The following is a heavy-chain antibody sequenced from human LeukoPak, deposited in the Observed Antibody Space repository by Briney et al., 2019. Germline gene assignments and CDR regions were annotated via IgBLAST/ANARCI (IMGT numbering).Heavy chain of an antibody. Sequence: GGSLRLSCAASGFTFSSYAMSWVRQAPGKGLEWVSAISGSGGSTYYADSVKGRFTISRDNPKNTLYLQMNSLRAEDTAVYYCAKDDYGDYSTFDYWGQGTLVTVSS. J-gene: IGHJ4*02. CDR3: AKDDYGDYSTFDY. V-gene: IGHV3-23*01. CDR1: GFTFSSYA. D-gene: IGHD4-17*01. CDR2: ISGSGGST.